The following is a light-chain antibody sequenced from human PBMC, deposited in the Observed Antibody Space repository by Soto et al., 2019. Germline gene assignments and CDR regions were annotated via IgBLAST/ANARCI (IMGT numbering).Light chain of an antibody. J-gene: IGLJ3*02. CDR3: SSYATSSTRV. V-gene: IGLV2-14*01. CDR1: SSDVGSYKD. Sequence: QSALTQPRSVSGSPGQSVTISCTGTSSDVGSYKDVSWYQHHTGKAPKLNIYEVSDRPSGVSNRFSGSKSANTASLTISGLQAEDEADYYCSSYATSSTRVFGGGTKLTVL. CDR2: EVS.